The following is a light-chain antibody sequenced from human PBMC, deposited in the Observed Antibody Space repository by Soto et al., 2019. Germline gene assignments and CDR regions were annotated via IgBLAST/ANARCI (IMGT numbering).Light chain of an antibody. CDR3: QSADSSDSFRVV. V-gene: IGLV3-25*03. Sequence: SYELTPPPSVSVSPGQTARITCSGDVLPKQFVYWYQQKSGQAPVLVIYKNSDRPSGIPERFSGSTSGTTVTLTISAVQAEDEADYYCQSADSSDSFRVVFGGGTKLTVL. CDR1: VLPKQF. J-gene: IGLJ2*01. CDR2: KNS.